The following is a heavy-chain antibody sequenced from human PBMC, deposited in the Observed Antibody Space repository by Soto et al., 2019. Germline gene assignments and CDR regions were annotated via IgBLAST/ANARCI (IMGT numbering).Heavy chain of an antibody. CDR3: AKDGPHYDSSGGDYYFDY. CDR2: ISYDGSNK. D-gene: IGHD3-22*01. V-gene: IGHV3-30*18. CDR1: GFTFSSYG. Sequence: PGGSLRLSCAASGFTFSSYGMHWVRQAPGKGLEWVAVISYDGSNKYYADSVKGRFTISRDNSKNTLYLQMNSLRAEDTAVYYCAKDGPHYDSSGGDYYFDYWGQGTLVTVSS. J-gene: IGHJ4*02.